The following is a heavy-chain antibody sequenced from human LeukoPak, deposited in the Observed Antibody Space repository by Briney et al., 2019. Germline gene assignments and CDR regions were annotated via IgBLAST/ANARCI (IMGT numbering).Heavy chain of an antibody. D-gene: IGHD2-15*01. Sequence: GGSLRLSCAASGFTFSSYWMSWVRQAPGKRLERVANIKQDGSEKYYVDSVKGRFTISRDNAKNSLFLQMNSLRAEDTAVYYCARVLRYCSGGNCYSGGLGYMDVWGKGTTVTISS. CDR3: ARVLRYCSGGNCYSGGLGYMDV. CDR1: GFTFSSYW. CDR2: IKQDGSEK. V-gene: IGHV3-7*03. J-gene: IGHJ6*03.